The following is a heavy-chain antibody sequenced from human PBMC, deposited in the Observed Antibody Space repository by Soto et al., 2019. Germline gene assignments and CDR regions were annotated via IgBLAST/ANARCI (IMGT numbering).Heavy chain of an antibody. V-gene: IGHV1-18*01. D-gene: IGHD6-19*01. J-gene: IGHJ4*02. CDR2: ISVYNGNT. Sequence: ASVKVSCKASGYTFTSYGISWVRQAPGQGLEWMGWISVYNGNTNYAPKLQGRVTMTTDTSTSTAYMKLKSLRTDDTALYYCARALSTSGRLLDYWGQGTLVTVSS. CDR1: GYTFTSYG. CDR3: ARALSTSGRLLDY.